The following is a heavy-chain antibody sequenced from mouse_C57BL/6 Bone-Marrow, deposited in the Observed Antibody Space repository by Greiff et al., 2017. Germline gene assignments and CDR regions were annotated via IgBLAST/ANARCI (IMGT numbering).Heavy chain of an antibody. CDR3: ARLNYYGSSYGYFDV. D-gene: IGHD1-1*01. J-gene: IGHJ1*03. V-gene: IGHV1-80*01. CDR2: IYPGDGGT. CDR1: GYAFSSYW. Sequence: QVQLQQPGAELVKPGASVKISCKASGYAFSSYWMNWVKQRPGQGLEWIGQIYPGDGGTNYNGKFKGKATLTADKSSSTAYMQLSSLTSEDSAVYFGARLNYYGSSYGYFDVWGTGTTVTVSS.